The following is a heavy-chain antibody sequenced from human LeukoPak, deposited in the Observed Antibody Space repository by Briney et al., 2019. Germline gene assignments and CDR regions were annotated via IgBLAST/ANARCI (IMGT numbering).Heavy chain of an antibody. V-gene: IGHV4-31*03. Sequence: SETLSLTCTVSGGSISSGGYHWSWIRQHPGKGLEWIGYIYYSGSTYYNPSLKSRVTISVDTSKNQFSLKLSSVTAADTAVYYCARGVVAAANWFDPWGQGTLVTVSS. J-gene: IGHJ5*02. CDR1: GGSISSGGYH. CDR3: ARGVVAAANWFDP. CDR2: IYYSGST. D-gene: IGHD2-15*01.